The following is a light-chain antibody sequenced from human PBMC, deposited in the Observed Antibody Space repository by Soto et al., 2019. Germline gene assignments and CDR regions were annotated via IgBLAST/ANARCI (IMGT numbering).Light chain of an antibody. CDR1: QSVSDNQ. V-gene: IGKV3D-20*02. CDR2: GAS. CDR3: QQRNYWQVT. Sequence: IVLTQSPGTLSLSPGGRASLSCRASQSVSDNQLAWYQQKTGQAPRLLIHGASSRAAGIPDRFSGSGSGTDFTLTISSLEPEDFAVYYCQQRNYWQVTFGQGTRLEIK. J-gene: IGKJ5*01.